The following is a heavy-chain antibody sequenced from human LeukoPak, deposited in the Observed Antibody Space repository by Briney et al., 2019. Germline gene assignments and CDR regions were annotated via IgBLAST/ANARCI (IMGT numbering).Heavy chain of an antibody. Sequence: GGSLRLSWTASGFTFSDYGMSWFRQAPGKGLEWVGSIRSKAYGGATDYAASVKGRFTISRDDSKSIADLQMNSLKTGDTAVYHCARATYYDSSGTFQHWGQGTLVTVSS. J-gene: IGHJ1*01. CDR2: IRSKAYGGAT. D-gene: IGHD3-22*01. CDR3: ARATYYDSSGTFQH. V-gene: IGHV3-49*03. CDR1: GFTFSDYG.